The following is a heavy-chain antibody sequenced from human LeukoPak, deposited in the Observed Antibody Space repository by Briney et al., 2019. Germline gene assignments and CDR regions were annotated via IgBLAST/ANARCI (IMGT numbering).Heavy chain of an antibody. J-gene: IGHJ4*02. Sequence: PSETLSLTCAVYGGSFSGYYWSWIRQPPGKGLEWIGEINHSGSTNYNPSLKGRVTISVDTSKIQFSLKLTSVTAADTAVYYCARGRGRWLQLSDYWGQGTLVTVSS. V-gene: IGHV4-34*01. D-gene: IGHD5-24*01. CDR1: GGSFSGYY. CDR2: INHSGST. CDR3: ARGRGRWLQLSDY.